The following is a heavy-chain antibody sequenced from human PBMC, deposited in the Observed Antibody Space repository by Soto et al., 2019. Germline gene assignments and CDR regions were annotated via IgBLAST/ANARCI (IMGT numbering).Heavy chain of an antibody. D-gene: IGHD5-12*01. CDR3: ARDDSGHEYSGF. V-gene: IGHV3-11*01. CDR1: GFTFSDYY. J-gene: IGHJ4*02. Sequence: RLSCAASGFTFSDYYMSWIRQAPGKGLEWVSYISTSGSNILYADSVKGRFTISRDNAKNSLYLQMNSLRAEDTAVYYCARDDSGHEYSGFWVKATPVTLSS. CDR2: ISTSGSNI.